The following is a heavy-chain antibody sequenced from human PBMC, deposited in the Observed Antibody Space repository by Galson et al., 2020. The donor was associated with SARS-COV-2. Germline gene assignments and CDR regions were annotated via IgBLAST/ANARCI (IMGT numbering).Heavy chain of an antibody. V-gene: IGHV5-10-1*01. CDR1: GYSFTSYW. CDR2: IAPSDPYT. D-gene: IGHD4-4*01. CDR3: ARNSAVTTPSYYYGMDV. Sequence: GESLKISCKGSGYSFTSYWISWVRQMPGKGLEWMGRIAPSDPYTNYSPSFQGHVTISADKSISTAYLQWSSLKASDTAMYYCARNSAVTTPSYYYGMDVWGQGTTVTVSS. J-gene: IGHJ6*02.